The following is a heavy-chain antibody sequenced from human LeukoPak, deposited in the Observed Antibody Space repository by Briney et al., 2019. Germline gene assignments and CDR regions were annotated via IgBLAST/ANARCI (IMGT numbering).Heavy chain of an antibody. V-gene: IGHV1-2*02. J-gene: IGHJ6*03. CDR2: INPNSGGT. Sequence: ASVKVSCKASGYTFTGYYMHWVRQAPGQGLEWMGWINPNSGGTNYAQKFQGRVTMTRDTSISTAYMELSSLRSEDTAVYYCARGWFHCSSTSCYKGAHYYYYMDVWGKGTTVTISS. CDR1: GYTFTGYY. CDR3: ARGWFHCSSTSCYKGAHYYYYMDV. D-gene: IGHD2-2*02.